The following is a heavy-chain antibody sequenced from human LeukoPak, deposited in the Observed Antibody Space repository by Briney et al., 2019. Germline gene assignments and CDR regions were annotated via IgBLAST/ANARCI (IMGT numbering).Heavy chain of an antibody. J-gene: IGHJ3*02. D-gene: IGHD3-3*01. CDR2: IYYSGTT. V-gene: IGHV4-39*01. CDR3: ARHRYYDSWVHTGAFDI. Sequence: PSETLSLTCTVTGDSITSRTYYWAWIRQPAGQGLEWIGTIYYSGTTYYNPSLKSRVTISLDTSSNQLSLGLTSVIAMDTATYYCARHRYYDSWVHTGAFDIWGHGITVTVSS. CDR1: GDSITSRTYY.